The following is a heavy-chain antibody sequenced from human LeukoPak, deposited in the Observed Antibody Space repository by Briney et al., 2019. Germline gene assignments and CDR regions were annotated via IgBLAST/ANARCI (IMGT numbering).Heavy chain of an antibody. CDR1: GFTFSDYY. Sequence: GSLRLSCAGSGFTFSDYYMSWIRQAPGKGLEWVSYISSSGSTIYYADSVKGRFTISRDHAKNSLYLQMNSLRAEDTAVYYCARGYCSGGSCYSRYYYYYMDVWGKGTTVTVSS. CDR2: ISSSGSTI. CDR3: ARGYCSGGSCYSRYYYYYMDV. J-gene: IGHJ6*03. D-gene: IGHD2-15*01. V-gene: IGHV3-11*04.